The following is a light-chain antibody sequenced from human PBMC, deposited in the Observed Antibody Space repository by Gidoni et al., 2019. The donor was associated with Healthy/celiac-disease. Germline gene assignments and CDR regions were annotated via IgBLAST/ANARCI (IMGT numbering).Light chain of an antibody. CDR3: QVWDSSSDHVV. Sequence: SYVLTQPPSASGAPGKTARITCGGNNIGSNSVHWYQQKPGQAPVLVVYDDSDRPSVIPARFSGSHSGNTATLTISRVEAGDEADYYCQVWDSSSDHVVFGGGTKLTVL. V-gene: IGLV3-21*03. CDR2: DDS. J-gene: IGLJ2*01. CDR1: NIGSNS.